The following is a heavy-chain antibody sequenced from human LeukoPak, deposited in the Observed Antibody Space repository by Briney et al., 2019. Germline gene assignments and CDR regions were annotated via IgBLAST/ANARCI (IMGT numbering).Heavy chain of an antibody. CDR3: ARLFGGVTTFDY. CDR2: IKADGSDK. V-gene: IGHV3-7*01. CDR1: GFSLSSYP. J-gene: IGHJ4*02. Sequence: GGSLRLSCAASGFSLSSYPMSWVRQGPGKGLEWVATIKADGSDKKYVDSVRDRFTISRDNAKNSLYLQMKSLSTEDTAMYYCARLFGGVTTFDYWGQGALVTVSS. D-gene: IGHD4-17*01.